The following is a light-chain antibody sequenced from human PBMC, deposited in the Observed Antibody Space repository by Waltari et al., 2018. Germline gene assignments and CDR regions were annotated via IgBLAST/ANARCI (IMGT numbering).Light chain of an antibody. CDR3: QKYEALPAT. Sequence: SRRASQSISKYLVWYQQKPSQAPRLLIYEASIRATGIPDRFSGSGSGTDFSLIISRLEPEDFAVYYCQKYEALPATFGQGTKVEIK. J-gene: IGKJ1*01. CDR1: QSISKY. V-gene: IGKV3-20*01. CDR2: EAS.